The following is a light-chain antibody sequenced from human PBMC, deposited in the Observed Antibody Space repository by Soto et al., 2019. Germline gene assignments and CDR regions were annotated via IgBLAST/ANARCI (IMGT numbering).Light chain of an antibody. V-gene: IGKV1-39*01. Sequence: IQMTQSPSSLSGSVGDRFAVTCRASQSIGGYLTWYQQLPGKAPKLLIFAASGLQSGVPSRFSGSGSGTDFTLTISSLQPEDFATYYCQQSYSSPITFGQGTRLEIK. CDR3: QQSYSSPIT. CDR1: QSIGGY. J-gene: IGKJ5*01. CDR2: AAS.